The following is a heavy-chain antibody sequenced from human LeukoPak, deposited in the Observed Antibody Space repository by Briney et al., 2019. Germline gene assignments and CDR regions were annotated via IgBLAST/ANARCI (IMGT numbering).Heavy chain of an antibody. CDR3: AKVPYDSSGYYYFDY. V-gene: IGHV3-23*01. CDR2: IRGSGGCT. D-gene: IGHD3-22*01. J-gene: IGHJ4*02. Sequence: GGSLRLSCAASGFTFSSYAMSWVRQAPGKGLEWVSDIRGSGGCTYYADSVKGRFTISRDNSKNTLYLQMNSLRAEDTAVYYCAKVPYDSSGYYYFDYWGQGTLVIVSS. CDR1: GFTFSSYA.